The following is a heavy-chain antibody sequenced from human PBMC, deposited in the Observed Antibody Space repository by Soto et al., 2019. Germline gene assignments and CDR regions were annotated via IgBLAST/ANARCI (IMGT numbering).Heavy chain of an antibody. D-gene: IGHD4-17*01. V-gene: IGHV4-31*03. J-gene: IGHJ6*02. Sequence: QVRLEESGPGLVKPSETLSLICSVSGGSVNNANYFWNWIRHHPENGLEWIGYIYYSGSTRYNPSFKSRVTLSIDTSKNLFSLSLNSVTVADTAVYFCARDADYGGSRGGMDVWGRGTTVTVSS. CDR1: GGSVNNANYF. CDR2: IYYSGST. CDR3: ARDADYGGSRGGMDV.